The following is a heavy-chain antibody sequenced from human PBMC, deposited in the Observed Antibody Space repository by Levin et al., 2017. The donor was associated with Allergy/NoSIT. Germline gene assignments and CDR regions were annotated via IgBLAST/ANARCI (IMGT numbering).Heavy chain of an antibody. Sequence: GESLKISCAASGFTFSNAWMSWVRQAPGKGLEWVGRIKSKTDGGTTDYAAPVKGRFTISRDDSKNTLYLQMNSLKTEDTAVYYCTTDDVLLWFGGPRGSFDYWGQGTLVTVSS. CDR3: TTDDVLLWFGGPRGSFDY. CDR2: IKSKTDGGTT. CDR1: GFTFSNAW. V-gene: IGHV3-15*01. D-gene: IGHD3-10*01. J-gene: IGHJ4*02.